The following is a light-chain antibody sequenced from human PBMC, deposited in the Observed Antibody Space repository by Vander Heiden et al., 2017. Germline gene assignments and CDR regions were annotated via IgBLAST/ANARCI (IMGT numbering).Light chain of an antibody. CDR1: QDISNY. CDR2: DAS. Sequence: DIQMTQSPSSLSASVGDRVTITCQASQDISNYFNWYQQKPGKAPKLLIYDASNLETGVPSRFSGSGSGTDFTFTISSLQPEDIATYYCQQYDNLPRGTFGQGTKVEIK. CDR3: QQYDNLPRGT. J-gene: IGKJ1*01. V-gene: IGKV1-33*01.